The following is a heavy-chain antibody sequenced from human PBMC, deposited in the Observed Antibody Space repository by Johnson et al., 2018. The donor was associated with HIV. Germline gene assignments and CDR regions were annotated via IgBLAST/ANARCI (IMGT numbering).Heavy chain of an antibody. CDR3: ARLRGAFDI. CDR2: IYSDGSST. V-gene: IGHV3-74*02. CDR1: GFTFDDYG. J-gene: IGHJ3*02. Sequence: MQLVESGGGLVQPGGSLRLSCAASGFTFDDYGMSWVRQAPGKGLVWVSCIYSDGSSTSYADFVKGRFTISRDNAKNTLYLQINSLRAEDTAVYYCARLRGAFDIWGQGTMVTVSS.